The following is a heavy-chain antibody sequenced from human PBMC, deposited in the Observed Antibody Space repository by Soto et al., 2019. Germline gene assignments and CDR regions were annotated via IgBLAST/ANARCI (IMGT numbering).Heavy chain of an antibody. CDR3: ASYVPPDFDY. V-gene: IGHV4-31*03. CDR1: GGSISSGDPY. D-gene: IGHD3-10*02. CDR2: IYYSGST. Sequence: QVQLQESGPGLVKPSQALSLTCTVSGGSISSGDPYWSWIRQHPGKGLEWIGYIYYSGSTYYNTSLKSRVTLSLDTSKNQFSLILSSVTAADTAVYYCASYVPPDFDYWGQGPLVTVSS. J-gene: IGHJ4*02.